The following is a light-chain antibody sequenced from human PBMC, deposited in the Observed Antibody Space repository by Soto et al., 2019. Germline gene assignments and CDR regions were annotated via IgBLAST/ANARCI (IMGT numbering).Light chain of an antibody. J-gene: IGKJ1*01. CDR2: GAS. CDR3: QQYGISPSWT. Sequence: EIVLTQSPGTLSLSAGERATLSCRASQSVSSSYLAWYQQKPGQAPRLLIYGASRRATGIPDRFSGSGSGTDFTLTISILEPEDFAVYYCQQYGISPSWTFGQGTKVDIK. V-gene: IGKV3-20*01. CDR1: QSVSSSY.